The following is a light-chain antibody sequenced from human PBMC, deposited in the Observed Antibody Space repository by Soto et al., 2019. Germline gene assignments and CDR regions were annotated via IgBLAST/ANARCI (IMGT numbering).Light chain of an antibody. CDR1: QAISGW. CDR2: AAS. Sequence: DIQMTPSPSSVSASVGDRVTITCRASQAISGWLAWYQQKPGKAPNLLIYAASHLHSGVPSRFSGSGSGTDFTLTISSLQPEDFATYYCQQANSFPFTFGPGTKVDIK. J-gene: IGKJ3*01. V-gene: IGKV1-12*01. CDR3: QQANSFPFT.